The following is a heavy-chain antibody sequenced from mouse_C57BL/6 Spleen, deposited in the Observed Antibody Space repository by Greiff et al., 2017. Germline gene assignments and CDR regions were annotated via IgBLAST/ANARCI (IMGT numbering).Heavy chain of an antibody. CDR3: ARNDYDGIGY. CDR2: IHPNSGST. Sequence: VQLQQSGAELVKPGASVKLSCKASGYTFTSYGMHWVKQRPGQGLEWIGMIHPNSGSTNYNEKFKSKATLTVDKSSSTAYMQLSSLTSEDSAVYYCARNDYDGIGYWGQGTSVTVSS. D-gene: IGHD2-4*01. V-gene: IGHV1-64*01. J-gene: IGHJ4*01. CDR1: GYTFTSYG.